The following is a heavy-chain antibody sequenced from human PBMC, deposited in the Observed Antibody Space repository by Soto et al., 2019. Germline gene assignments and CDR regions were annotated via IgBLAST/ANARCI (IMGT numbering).Heavy chain of an antibody. Sequence: GASVKVSCKASGYTFTSYAMHWVRQAPGQRLEWMGWINAGNGNTKYSQKFQGRVTITRDTSASTAYMELSSLRSEDTAVYYCAREIIAVAGEADYWGQGTLVTVSS. V-gene: IGHV1-3*01. CDR3: AREIIAVAGEADY. CDR2: INAGNGNT. J-gene: IGHJ4*02. D-gene: IGHD6-19*01. CDR1: GYTFTSYA.